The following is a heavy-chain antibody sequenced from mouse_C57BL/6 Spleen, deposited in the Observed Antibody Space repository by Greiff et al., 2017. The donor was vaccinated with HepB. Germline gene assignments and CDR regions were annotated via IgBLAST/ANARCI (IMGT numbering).Heavy chain of an antibody. D-gene: IGHD1-1*01. J-gene: IGHJ2*01. V-gene: IGHV1-54*01. Sequence: VQRVESGAELVRPGTSVKVSCKASGYAFTNYLIEWVKQRPGQGLEWIGVINPGSGGTNYNEKFKGKATLTADKSSSTAYMQLSSLTSEDSAVYFCARGDSYYYYFDYWGQGTTLTVSS. CDR1: GYAFTNYL. CDR2: INPGSGGT. CDR3: ARGDSYYYYFDY.